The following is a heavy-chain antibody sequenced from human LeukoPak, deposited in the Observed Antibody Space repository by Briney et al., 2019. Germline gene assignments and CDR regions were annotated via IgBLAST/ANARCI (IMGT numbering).Heavy chain of an antibody. CDR3: ATVRCSGGSCFYNFDH. Sequence: GGSLRLSCAASGFTFDDYGMSWVRQAPGKGLEWVSGINWNGGSTGYADSVKGRFTISRDNAKNSLYLQMNSLRAEDTAVYYCATVRCSGGSCFYNFDHWGQGSLVTVSS. CDR2: INWNGGST. J-gene: IGHJ4*02. D-gene: IGHD2-15*01. V-gene: IGHV3-20*04. CDR1: GFTFDDYG.